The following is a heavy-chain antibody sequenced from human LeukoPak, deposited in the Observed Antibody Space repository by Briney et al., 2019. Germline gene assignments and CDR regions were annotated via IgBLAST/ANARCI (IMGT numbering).Heavy chain of an antibody. J-gene: IGHJ4*02. V-gene: IGHV4-59*01. CDR3: ARANPGDRIDY. Sequence: SETLSLTCTVSGGSISSYYWSWIRQPPGKGLEWIGYIYYSGSTNYNPSLKSRVAISVDTSKNQFSLKLSSVTAADTAVYYCARANPGDRIDYWGQGTLVTVSS. D-gene: IGHD3-16*01. CDR2: IYYSGST. CDR1: GGSISSYY.